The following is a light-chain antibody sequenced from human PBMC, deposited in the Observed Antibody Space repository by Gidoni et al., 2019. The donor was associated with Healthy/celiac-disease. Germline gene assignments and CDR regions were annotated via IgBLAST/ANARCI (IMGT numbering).Light chain of an antibody. CDR3: SSYAGSNVV. V-gene: IGLV2-8*01. Sequence: QSALTQPPSASGYPGQSVTISCTGPSSDVGGYNYVSWYQQHPGKAPKLMIYEVSKRPSGVPDRFSGSKSGNTASLTVSGLQAEDEADYYCSSYAGSNVVFGGGTKLTVL. J-gene: IGLJ2*01. CDR1: SSDVGGYNY. CDR2: EVS.